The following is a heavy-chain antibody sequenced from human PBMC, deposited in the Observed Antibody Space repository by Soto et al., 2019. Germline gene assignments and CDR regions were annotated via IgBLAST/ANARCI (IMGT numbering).Heavy chain of an antibody. CDR3: ARETYRGFYFDY. Sequence: GGSLRLSCAASGFTFTDYWTHWVRQAPGKGLVWVSRINSDGSRTSYADSVTGRFTISRDNAKNTLYLQMNSLRVEDTALYYCARETYRGFYFDYWSQGTLVTVSS. V-gene: IGHV3-74*01. CDR1: GFTFTDYW. D-gene: IGHD4-4*01. J-gene: IGHJ4*02. CDR2: INSDGSRT.